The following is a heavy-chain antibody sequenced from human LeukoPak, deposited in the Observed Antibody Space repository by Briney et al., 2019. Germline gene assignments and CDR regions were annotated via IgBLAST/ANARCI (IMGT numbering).Heavy chain of an antibody. CDR3: ARGESSGWDRQDFFDY. J-gene: IGHJ4*02. CDR2: ISSTSNTI. Sequence: PGGSLRLSCAASGFTFNSYEMNWVRQAPGKGLEWVSYISSTSNTIYYADSVSGRFTISRDKAKNSLHLQMNSLRAEDTAVYYCARGESSGWDRQDFFDYWGQGTLVTVSS. CDR1: GFTFNSYE. V-gene: IGHV3-48*03. D-gene: IGHD6-19*01.